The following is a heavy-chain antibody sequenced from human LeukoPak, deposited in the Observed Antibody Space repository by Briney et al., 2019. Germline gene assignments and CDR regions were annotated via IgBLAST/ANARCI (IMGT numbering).Heavy chain of an antibody. Sequence: GGSLRLSCAASGFTFSGYAMSWVRQAPGKGLEWVSAISGSGGSTYYADSVKGRFTISRDNSKNTLYQQMNSLRAEDTAVYYCAKLVSMYDFWSGYHDYWGQGTLVTVSS. CDR2: ISGSGGST. CDR1: GFTFSGYA. D-gene: IGHD3-3*01. CDR3: AKLVSMYDFWSGYHDY. J-gene: IGHJ4*02. V-gene: IGHV3-23*01.